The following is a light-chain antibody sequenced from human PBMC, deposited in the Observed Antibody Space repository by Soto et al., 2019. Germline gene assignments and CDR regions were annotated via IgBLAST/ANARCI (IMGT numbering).Light chain of an antibody. V-gene: IGLV2-11*01. CDR1: SSDVGGYKY. J-gene: IGLJ7*01. CDR3: SSYTSSSTLV. Sequence: QSALTQPRSVSGSPGQSVTISCAGTSSDVGGYKYVSWYQVHPGKAPKVLIYDVNKRPSGVPDRFSGSKSGNTASLTISGLQADDEASYYCSSYTSSSTLVFGGGTQLTVL. CDR2: DVN.